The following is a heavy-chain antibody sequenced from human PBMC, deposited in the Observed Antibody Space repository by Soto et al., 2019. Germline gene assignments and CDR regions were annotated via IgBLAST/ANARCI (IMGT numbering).Heavy chain of an antibody. CDR3: TTLLRYFGRQLWGGYGMGI. Sequence: QTKGKGLEWVGLIKSKTDGGTTDYSAPVKGRFTISRDDSKNTLYLQMNSLKTEDTAVYYCTTLLRYFGRQLWGGYGMGISGQGTTGTLSS. J-gene: IGHJ6*01. V-gene: IGHV3-15*01. CDR2: IKSKTDGGTT. D-gene: IGHD3-9*01.